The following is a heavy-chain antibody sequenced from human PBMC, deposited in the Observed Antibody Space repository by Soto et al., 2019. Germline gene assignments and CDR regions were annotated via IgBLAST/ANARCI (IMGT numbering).Heavy chain of an antibody. D-gene: IGHD6-19*01. Sequence: QVQLVESGGGVVQPGRSLRLSCAASGFTFSSYGMHWVRQAPGKGLEWVAVIWYDGSNKYYADSVKGRFTISRDNSKNTLYLQMKSLRAEDTAVYYCARDGAVYSSGWYSDYWGQGTLVTVSS. CDR1: GFTFSSYG. CDR2: IWYDGSNK. J-gene: IGHJ4*02. V-gene: IGHV3-33*01. CDR3: ARDGAVYSSGWYSDY.